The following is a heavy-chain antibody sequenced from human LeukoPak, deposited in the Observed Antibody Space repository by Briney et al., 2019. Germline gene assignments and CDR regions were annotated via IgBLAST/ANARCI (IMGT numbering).Heavy chain of an antibody. V-gene: IGHV3-23*01. CDR3: AKTRDFWSGYMDY. Sequence: PGGSLRLSCAASGFTFSSYAMSWVRQAPGKGLEWVSAISGSGGSTYYADSVKGRFTISRDNPKNTLYLQMNSLRAEDTAVYYCAKTRDFWSGYMDYWGQGTLVTVSS. CDR1: GFTFSSYA. CDR2: ISGSGGST. J-gene: IGHJ4*02. D-gene: IGHD3-3*01.